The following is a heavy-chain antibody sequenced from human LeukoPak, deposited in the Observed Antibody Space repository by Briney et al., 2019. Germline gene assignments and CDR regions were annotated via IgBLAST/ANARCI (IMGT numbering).Heavy chain of an antibody. Sequence: GGSLRLPCAASGFTFNSYGMSWVRQAPGKGLEWVSVVSGSGTSTYYADSVKGRFTISRDNSKNTLSLQMNSLRAEDTAVYYCVKDKYGSGSYGMDVWGQGTTVTVSS. CDR3: VKDKYGSGSYGMDV. D-gene: IGHD3-10*01. CDR2: VSGSGTST. V-gene: IGHV3-23*01. CDR1: GFTFNSYG. J-gene: IGHJ6*02.